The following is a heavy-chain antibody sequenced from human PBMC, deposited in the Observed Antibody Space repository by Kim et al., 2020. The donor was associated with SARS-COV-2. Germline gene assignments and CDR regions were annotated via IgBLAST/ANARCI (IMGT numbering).Heavy chain of an antibody. CDR1: GFTVSTND. CDR3: AKLGGYGFAI. D-gene: IGHD3-16*01. CDR2: IISGGST. J-gene: IGHJ3*02. V-gene: IGHV3-66*01. Sequence: GGSLRLSCAASGFTVSTNDMTWVRLAPGKGLEWVSVIISGGSTYYADSVKGRFSISRDKSKNTLNLLMNGLRAEDSAVYYCAKLGGYGFAIWGQEARVTVPS.